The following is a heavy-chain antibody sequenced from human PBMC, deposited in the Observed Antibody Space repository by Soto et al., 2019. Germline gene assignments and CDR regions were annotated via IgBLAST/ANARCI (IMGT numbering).Heavy chain of an antibody. CDR1: GFTFSSYS. D-gene: IGHD4-17*01. CDR2: ISSSSSYI. V-gene: IGHV3-21*01. Sequence: PGGSLRLSCAASGFTFSSYSMNWVRQAPGKGLEWVSSISSSSSYIYYADSVKGRFTISRDNAKNSLYLQMNSLRAEDTAVYYCARRLMYGDYRVYYFDYWGQGTLVTVSS. CDR3: ARRLMYGDYRVYYFDY. J-gene: IGHJ4*02.